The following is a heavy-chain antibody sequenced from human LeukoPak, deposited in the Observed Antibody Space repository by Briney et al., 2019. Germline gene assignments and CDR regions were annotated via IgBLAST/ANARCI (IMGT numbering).Heavy chain of an antibody. CDR3: ARGLRYFDWLSKPRYYFDY. CDR1: GGSFSGYY. Sequence: PSETLSLTCAVYGGSFSGYYWSWIRQPPGKGLEWIGEINHSGGTNYNPSLKSRVTISVDTSKNQFSLKLSSVTAADTAVYYCARGLRYFDWLSKPRYYFDYWGQGTLVTVSS. D-gene: IGHD3-9*01. J-gene: IGHJ4*02. CDR2: INHSGGT. V-gene: IGHV4-34*01.